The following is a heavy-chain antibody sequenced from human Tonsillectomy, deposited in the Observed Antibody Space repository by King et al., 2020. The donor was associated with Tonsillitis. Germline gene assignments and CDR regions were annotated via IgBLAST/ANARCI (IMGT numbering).Heavy chain of an antibody. D-gene: IGHD3-10*01. CDR3: AKDALLLWFGELLYPWYFDL. CDR2: ISGSGGST. Sequence: VQLVESGGGLVQPGGSLRLSCAASGFTFSSYAMSWVRQAPGKGLEWVSAISGSGGSTYYADSVKGRFTISRDNSKNTLYLQMNSLRAEDTAVYYCAKDALLLWFGELLYPWYFDLWGRGTLVTVSS. V-gene: IGHV3-23*04. CDR1: GFTFSSYA. J-gene: IGHJ2*01.